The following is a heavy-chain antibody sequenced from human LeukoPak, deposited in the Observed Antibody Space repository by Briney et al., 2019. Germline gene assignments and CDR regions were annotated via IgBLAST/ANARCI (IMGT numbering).Heavy chain of an antibody. D-gene: IGHD4-17*01. CDR1: GYTFTSYG. J-gene: IGHJ6*02. Sequence: GASVKVSCKASGYTFTSYGISWVRQAPGQGLEWMGWINPNSGGTNYAQKFQGWVTMTRDTSISTAYMELSRLRSDDTAVYYCARDLETTVTTGGLYYYYGMDVWGQGTTVTVSS. V-gene: IGHV1-2*04. CDR3: ARDLETTVTTGGLYYYYGMDV. CDR2: INPNSGGT.